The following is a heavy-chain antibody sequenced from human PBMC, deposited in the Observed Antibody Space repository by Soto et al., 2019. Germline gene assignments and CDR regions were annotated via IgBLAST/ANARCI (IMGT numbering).Heavy chain of an antibody. CDR1: GFTFSSYG. CDR3: VKDGRRITMNRGKGFDY. V-gene: IGHV3-30*18. CDR2: ISYDGSNK. J-gene: IGHJ4*02. Sequence: LRLSCAASGFTFSSYGMHWVRQAPGKGLEWVAVISYDGSNKYYADSVKGRFTISRDNSKNTLYLQMSSLIAEDTVVYYCVKDGRRITMNRGKGFDYWGKGA. D-gene: IGHD3-22*01.